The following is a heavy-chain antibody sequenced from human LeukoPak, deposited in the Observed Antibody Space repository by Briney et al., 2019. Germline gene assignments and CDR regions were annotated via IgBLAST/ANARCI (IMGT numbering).Heavy chain of an antibody. V-gene: IGHV5-51*01. D-gene: IGHD6-13*01. CDR2: IYPGDSDT. CDR1: GYSFTSYW. CDR3: VKRSSSWDLDY. J-gene: IGHJ4*02. Sequence: GESLKISCKGSGYSFTSYWIGWARQMPGKGLEWLGIIYPGDSDTRYSPSFQGQVTISADKSISTAYLQWSSLKASDTAMYYCVKRSSSWDLDYWGQGTLVTVSS.